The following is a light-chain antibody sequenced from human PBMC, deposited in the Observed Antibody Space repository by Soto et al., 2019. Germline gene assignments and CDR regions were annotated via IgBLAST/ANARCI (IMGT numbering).Light chain of an antibody. Sequence: EIVLTQSPGTLSLSPGERAALSCRASQTVSSSYLTWYQQKPGQAPRVLFYDASNRATGIPARFSGSGSGTDFTLTISSLEPEDFAVYFCHQRSNWPLTFGGGTKVDIK. CDR2: DAS. V-gene: IGKV3-11*01. J-gene: IGKJ4*01. CDR3: HQRSNWPLT. CDR1: QTVSSSY.